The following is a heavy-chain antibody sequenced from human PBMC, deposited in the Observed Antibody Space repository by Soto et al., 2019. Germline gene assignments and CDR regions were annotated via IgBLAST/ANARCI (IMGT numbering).Heavy chain of an antibody. Sequence: ASVKVSCKASGYTFTSYGFTWVRQAPGQGLEWMGWISAYNGYTNYAQKLQGRVTMTTDTSTSTAYMELRSLRSDDTAVYCCARDTPLYGLVYWGQGTLVTVSS. CDR1: GYTFTSYG. V-gene: IGHV1-18*01. CDR2: ISAYNGYT. D-gene: IGHD3-10*01. CDR3: ARDTPLYGLVY. J-gene: IGHJ4*02.